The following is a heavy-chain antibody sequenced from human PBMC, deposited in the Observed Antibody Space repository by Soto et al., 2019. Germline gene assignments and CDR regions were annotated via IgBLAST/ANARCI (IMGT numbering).Heavy chain of an antibody. CDR3: ALVSDY. CDR2: FDHSGNT. CDR1: GGCFSGCS. V-gene: IGHV4-34*01. J-gene: IGHJ4*01. Sequence: SETRSVACAVDGGCFSGCSWCWLRQPPGKALEWIGEFDHSGNTRYIPSLKSRLSISVDTSKNQFSLKLSSVCAANTTMYYCALVSDYWSQGTPVPVS.